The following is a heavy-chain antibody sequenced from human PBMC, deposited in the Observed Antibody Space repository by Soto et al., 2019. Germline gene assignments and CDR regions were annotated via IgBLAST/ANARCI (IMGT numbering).Heavy chain of an antibody. V-gene: IGHV3-33*01. CDR2: IWYDGSNK. D-gene: IGHD3-16*01. J-gene: IGHJ4*02. CDR3: ARDQFQAFGGAIDY. CDR1: GFTFSSYG. Sequence: GGSLRLSCAASGFTFSSYGMHWVRQAPGKGLEWVAVIWYDGSNKYYADSVKGRFTISRDNSKNTLYLQMNSLRAEDTAVYYCARDQFQAFGGAIDYWGQGTLVTVSS.